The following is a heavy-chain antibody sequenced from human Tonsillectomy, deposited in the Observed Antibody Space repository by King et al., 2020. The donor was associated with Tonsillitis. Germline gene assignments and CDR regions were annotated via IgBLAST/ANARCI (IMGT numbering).Heavy chain of an antibody. J-gene: IGHJ3*02. Sequence: QMPESGPGLVKPSQTLSLTCTVSGGSISSGSYYWSWIRQPAGKGLEWIGRIYTSGSTNYNPSLKSRVTISVDTSKNQFSLKLSSVTAADTAVYYCARSGITMVRGVGPYAFDIWGQGTMVTVSS. CDR3: ARSGITMVRGVGPYAFDI. CDR2: IYTSGST. V-gene: IGHV4-61*02. D-gene: IGHD3-10*01. CDR1: GGSISSGSYY.